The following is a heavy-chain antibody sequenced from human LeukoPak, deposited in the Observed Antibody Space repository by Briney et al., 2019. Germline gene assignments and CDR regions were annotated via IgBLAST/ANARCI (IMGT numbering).Heavy chain of an antibody. D-gene: IGHD3-22*01. CDR1: GYTFTSYY. CDR2: INPSGGST. Sequence: ASVKVSCKASGYTFTSYYMHWVRQAPGQGLEWMGIINPSGGSTSYAQKFQGRVTMTRDMSTSTDYMELSSLRSEDTAVYYCATIDGHYDSSGYWGQGTLVIVSS. CDR3: ATIDGHYDSSGY. J-gene: IGHJ4*02. V-gene: IGHV1-46*01.